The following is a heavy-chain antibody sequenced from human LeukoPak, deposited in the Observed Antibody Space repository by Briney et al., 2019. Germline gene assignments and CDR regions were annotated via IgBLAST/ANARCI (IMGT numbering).Heavy chain of an antibody. V-gene: IGHV4-34*01. Sequence: PSEPLSLTCAVYGGSFSGYYWSWIRQPPGKGLEWIGEINHSGSTNYNPSLKSRVTISVDTSKNQLSLKLSSVTAADTAVYYCARVLLWLGELHFDYWGQGTLVTVSS. CDR3: ARVLLWLGELHFDY. J-gene: IGHJ4*02. D-gene: IGHD3-10*01. CDR1: GGSFSGYY. CDR2: INHSGST.